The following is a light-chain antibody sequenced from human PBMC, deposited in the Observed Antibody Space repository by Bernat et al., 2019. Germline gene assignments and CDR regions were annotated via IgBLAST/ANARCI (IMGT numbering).Light chain of an antibody. Sequence: DIQMTQSPSTLSASVGDRVTIPCRASQSIGSWLAWYQQKPGKAPKLLIYRASSLESGGPSRFSGSGSATEFTLTISSLQPDDCATYYCQLYTSYSALSIRGGTKVEIK. CDR3: QLYTSYSALS. CDR2: RAS. CDR1: QSIGSW. V-gene: IGKV1-5*03. J-gene: IGKJ4*01.